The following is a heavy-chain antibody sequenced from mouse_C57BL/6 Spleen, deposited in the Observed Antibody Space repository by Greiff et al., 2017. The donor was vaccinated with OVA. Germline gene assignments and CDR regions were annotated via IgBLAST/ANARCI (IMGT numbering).Heavy chain of an antibody. CDR3: ARGEGMITGAMDY. J-gene: IGHJ4*01. Sequence: QVQLQQPGAELVKPGASVKMSCKASGYTFTSYWITWVKQRPGQGLEWIGVINPGSGGTNYNEKFKGKATLTADKSSSTAYMQLSSLTSEDSAVYFCARGEGMITGAMDYWGQGTSVTVSS. V-gene: IGHV1-55*01. D-gene: IGHD2-4*01. CDR2: INPGSGGT. CDR1: GYTFTSYW.